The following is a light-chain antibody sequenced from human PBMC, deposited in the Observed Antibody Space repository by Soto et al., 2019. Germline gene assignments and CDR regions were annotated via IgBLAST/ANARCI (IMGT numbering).Light chain of an antibody. Sequence: QSALTQPASVSGSPGQSITITSTGTNSDVGGYNYVSWYQHHPGKAPKLMLYEVSNRPSGVSNRFSGSKSGNTASLTISGLQAEDEADYYCSSYTSSNTLEVFGGGTKLTVL. CDR2: EVS. V-gene: IGLV2-14*01. CDR3: SSYTSSNTLEV. J-gene: IGLJ3*02. CDR1: NSDVGGYNY.